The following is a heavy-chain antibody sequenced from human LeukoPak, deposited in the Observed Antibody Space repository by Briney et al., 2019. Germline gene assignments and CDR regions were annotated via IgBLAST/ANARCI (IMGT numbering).Heavy chain of an antibody. CDR3: ARDSYGDANFGS. Sequence: GGSLRPSCAASGFIVNTNYMTWVRQAPGRGLEWVSFIYADGNTYYADSVKGRFTISRDISKNAVYLQMNSLRAEDTAVYYCARDSYGDANFGSWGQGTLVTVSS. V-gene: IGHV3-53*01. CDR2: IYADGNT. CDR1: GFIVNTNY. J-gene: IGHJ4*02. D-gene: IGHD4-17*01.